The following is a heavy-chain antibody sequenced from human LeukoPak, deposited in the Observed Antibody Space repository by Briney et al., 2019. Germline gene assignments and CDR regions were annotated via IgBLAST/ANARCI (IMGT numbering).Heavy chain of an antibody. CDR2: INSDGSST. J-gene: IGHJ4*02. CDR3: AKVGAVGARYYFDY. D-gene: IGHD1-26*01. Sequence: GGSLRLSCAASGFTFSSYGMHWVRQAPGKGLVWVSRINSDGSSTSYADSVKGRFTISRDNAKNTLYLQMNSLRAEDTAVYYCAKVGAVGARYYFDYWGQGTLVTVSS. CDR1: GFTFSSYG. V-gene: IGHV3-74*01.